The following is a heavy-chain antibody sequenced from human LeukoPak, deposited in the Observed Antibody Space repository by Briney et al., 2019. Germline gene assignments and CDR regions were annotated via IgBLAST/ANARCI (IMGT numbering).Heavy chain of an antibody. CDR3: ARDSPPRPKSKKEYPIGDY. J-gene: IGHJ4*02. CDR2: ISSSSSNI. CDR1: GFTFSSYS. D-gene: IGHD2-2*01. V-gene: IGHV3-48*02. Sequence: PGGSLRLSCAASGFTFSSYSMNWVRQAPGKGLEWVSYISSSSSNIYYADSVKGRFTISRDNAKNSLYLQMNSLRDEDTAVYYCARDSPPRPKSKKEYPIGDYWGQGTLVTVSS.